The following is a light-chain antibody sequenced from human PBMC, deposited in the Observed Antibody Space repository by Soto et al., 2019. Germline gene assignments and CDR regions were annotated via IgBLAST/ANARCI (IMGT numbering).Light chain of an antibody. CDR3: QQYGSSPVYT. V-gene: IGKV3-20*01. CDR1: QSVSSSY. Sequence: EIVLTQSPGTLSLSPGERATLSCRASQSVSSSYLAWYKQKPGQAPRLLIYGASSRASGIPDRFSGSGSGTDIALTISRLEPEDFAVYYCQQYGSSPVYTFGQGTKLEIK. CDR2: GAS. J-gene: IGKJ2*01.